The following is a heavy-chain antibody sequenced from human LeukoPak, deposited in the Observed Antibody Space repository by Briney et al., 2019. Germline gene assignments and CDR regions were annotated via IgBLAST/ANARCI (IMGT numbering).Heavy chain of an antibody. Sequence: GGSLRLSCAASGSTFSSYAMSWVRQAPGKGLEYVSTISAGGGSTFYADSMKGRSTVSRDNSRCTVYLQMNSLRGEDTAVYYCASGGGLLWLGEFPNCFDTWGQGTLVTVSS. J-gene: IGHJ5*02. D-gene: IGHD3-10*01. CDR3: ASGGGLLWLGEFPNCFDT. CDR1: GSTFSSYA. CDR2: ISAGGGST. V-gene: IGHV3-23*01.